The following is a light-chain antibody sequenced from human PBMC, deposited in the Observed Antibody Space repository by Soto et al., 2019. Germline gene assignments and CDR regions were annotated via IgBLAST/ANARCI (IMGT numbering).Light chain of an antibody. CDR2: DAS. J-gene: IGKJ4*01. CDR3: QQYNNFSPLT. CDR1: QDISNY. Sequence: DIQLTQSPSSLSASVGDRVTITCQASQDISNYLNWYEQKPGKAPNLLIFDASKLKTGVPPRFXGRGSGTVFTFTISSLQPEDVATYFCQQYNNFSPLTFGGGTNVEIK. V-gene: IGKV1-33*01.